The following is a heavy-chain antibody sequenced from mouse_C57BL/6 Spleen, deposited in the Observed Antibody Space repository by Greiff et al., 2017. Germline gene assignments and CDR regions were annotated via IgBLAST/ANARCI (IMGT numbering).Heavy chain of an antibody. Sequence: EVQLQQSGGDLVKPGGSLKLSCAASGFTFSSYGMSWVRQTPDKRLEWVAIISSGGSYTYYPDSVKGRFTISRDNAKTTLYLQMSSLKSGDTAMYYCTSQRANWDVADYWGQGTTLTVSS. D-gene: IGHD4-1*01. CDR2: ISSGGSYT. J-gene: IGHJ2*01. V-gene: IGHV5-6*01. CDR1: GFTFSSYG. CDR3: TSQRANWDVADY.